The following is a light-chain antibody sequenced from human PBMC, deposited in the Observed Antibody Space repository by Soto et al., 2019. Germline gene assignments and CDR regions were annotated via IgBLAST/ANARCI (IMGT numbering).Light chain of an antibody. CDR1: QGISSY. Sequence: AIRMTQSPSSFSASTGDRVTITCRASQGISSYLAWYQQKPGKATKLLIYAASTLQSGVPSRFSGSGSGTDFTLTISCLQSEDFATYYCHQYYSYPRVTFGPGTKVDIK. J-gene: IGKJ3*01. CDR3: HQYYSYPRVT. V-gene: IGKV1-8*01. CDR2: AAS.